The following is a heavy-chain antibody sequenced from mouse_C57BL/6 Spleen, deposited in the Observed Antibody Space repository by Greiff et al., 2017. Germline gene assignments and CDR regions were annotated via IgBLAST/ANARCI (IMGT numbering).Heavy chain of an antibody. CDR1: GYAFSSYW. CDR2: IYPGDGDT. V-gene: IGHV1-80*01. D-gene: IGHD2-5*01. J-gene: IGHJ1*03. CDR3: VYSNYVGYFDV. Sequence: QVQLQQSGAELVKPGASVKISCKASGYAFSSYWMNWVKQRPGKGLEWIGQIYPGDGDTNYNGKFKGKATLTADKSSSTAYMQLSSLTSEDSAVYFCVYSNYVGYFDVWGTGTTVTVSS.